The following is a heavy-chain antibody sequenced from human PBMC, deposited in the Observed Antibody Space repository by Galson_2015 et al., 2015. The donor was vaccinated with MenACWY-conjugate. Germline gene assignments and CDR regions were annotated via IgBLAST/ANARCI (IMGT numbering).Heavy chain of an antibody. D-gene: IGHD1-26*01. J-gene: IGHJ4*02. CDR1: GFTIGRYW. CDR3: ARDGGGGTPFNC. V-gene: IGHV3-74*03. Sequence: SLRLSCAASGFTIGRYWIHWVRQVPGKGPVWISCITVDATNTEFADSVKGRFALSRDNAGNTVYLQMNSLTAEDTAVCYCARDGGGGTPFNCWGQGTLVTVSS. CDR2: ITVDATNT.